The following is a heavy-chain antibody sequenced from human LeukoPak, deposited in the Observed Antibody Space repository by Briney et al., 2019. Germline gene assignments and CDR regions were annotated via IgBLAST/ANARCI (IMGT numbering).Heavy chain of an antibody. CDR1: GGSISSYY. CDR3: ASGYCSSTSCYHFDP. V-gene: IGHV4-59*01. J-gene: IGHJ5*02. D-gene: IGHD2-2*01. Sequence: SETLSLTCTVSGGSISSYYWSWIRQPPGKGLEWIGYIYYSGSTNYNPSLKSRVTISVDKSKNQFSLKLSSVTAADTAVYYCASGYCSSTSCYHFDPWGQGTLVTVSS. CDR2: IYYSGST.